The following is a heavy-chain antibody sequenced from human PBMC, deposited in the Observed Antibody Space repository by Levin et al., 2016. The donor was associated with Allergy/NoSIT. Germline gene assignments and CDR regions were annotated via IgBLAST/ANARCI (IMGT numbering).Heavy chain of an antibody. J-gene: IGHJ4*02. CDR3: ARDSGYGSYLDY. CDR2: TTTKANSYTT. D-gene: IGHD5-12*01. Sequence: WIRQPPGKGPEWVGRTTTKANSYTTYYASSVRGRFTISRDDSKNSVYLQINTLKTEDTAVYYCARDSGYGSYLDYWGQGTPVTVSS. V-gene: IGHV3-72*01.